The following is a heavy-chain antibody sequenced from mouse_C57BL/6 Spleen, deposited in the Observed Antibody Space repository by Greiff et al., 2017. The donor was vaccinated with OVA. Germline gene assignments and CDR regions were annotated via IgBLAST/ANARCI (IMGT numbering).Heavy chain of an antibody. CDR2: IYPRSGNT. Sequence: QVQLKQSGAELARPGASVKLSCKASGYTFTSYGISWVKQRTGQGLEWIGEIYPRSGNTYYNEKFKGKATLTADKSSSTAYMELRSLTSEDSAVYFCARKVAGGGWYFDVWGTGTTVTVSS. D-gene: IGHD1-1*02. J-gene: IGHJ1*03. V-gene: IGHV1-81*01. CDR1: GYTFTSYG. CDR3: ARKVAGGGWYFDV.